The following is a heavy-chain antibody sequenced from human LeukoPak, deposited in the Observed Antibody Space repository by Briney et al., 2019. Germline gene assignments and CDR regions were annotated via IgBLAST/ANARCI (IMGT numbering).Heavy chain of an antibody. CDR1: GFTFRSSG. V-gene: IGHV3-30*03. CDR3: ARADGSDSSGLN. CDR2: ISYDGSNK. J-gene: IGHJ4*02. Sequence: PTGGSLRLSCAASGFTFRSSGMHWVRQAPGKGLEWVAVISYDGSNKYYADSVKGRFTISRDNSKNTLYLQMNSLRAEDTAVYYCARADGSDSSGLNWGQGTLVTVSS. D-gene: IGHD3-22*01.